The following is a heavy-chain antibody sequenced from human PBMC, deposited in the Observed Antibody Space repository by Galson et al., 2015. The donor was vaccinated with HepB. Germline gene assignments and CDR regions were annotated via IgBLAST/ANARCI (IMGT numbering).Heavy chain of an antibody. D-gene: IGHD5-18*01. V-gene: IGHV3-7*03. CDR3: ARVVDTAMVYNWFDP. CDR1: GFTFSSYW. J-gene: IGHJ5*02. CDR2: IKQDGSEK. Sequence: SLRLSCAASGFTFSSYWMSWVRQAPGKGLEWVANIKQDGSEKYYVDSVKGRFTISRDNAKNSLYLQMNSLRAEDTAVYYCARVVDTAMVYNWFDPWGQGTLVTVSS.